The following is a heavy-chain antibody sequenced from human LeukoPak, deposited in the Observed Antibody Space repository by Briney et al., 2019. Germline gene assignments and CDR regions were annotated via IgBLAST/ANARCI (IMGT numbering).Heavy chain of an antibody. D-gene: IGHD6-6*01. V-gene: IGHV4-59*01. CDR3: ARTPSSIAARAWFDP. CDR2: IYYSGST. J-gene: IGHJ5*02. CDR1: GGSISSYY. Sequence: SETLSLTCTVSGGSISSYYWSWIRQPPGKGLEWIGYIYYSGSTNYNPSLKSRVTISVDTSKNQFSLKLSSVTAADTAVYYCARTPSSIAARAWFDPWGQGTLVTVSS.